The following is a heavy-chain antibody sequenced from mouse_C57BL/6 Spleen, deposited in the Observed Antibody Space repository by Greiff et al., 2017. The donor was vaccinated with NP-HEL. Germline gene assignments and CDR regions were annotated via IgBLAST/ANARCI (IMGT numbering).Heavy chain of an antibody. V-gene: IGHV5-17*01. CDR3: ARGGSSYGHFDY. CDR1: GFTFSDYG. CDR2: ISSGSSTI. J-gene: IGHJ2*01. Sequence: DVMLVESGGGLVKPGGSLKLSCAASGFTFSDYGMHWVRQAPEKGLEWVAYISSGSSTIYYADTVKGRFTISRDNAKNTLFLQMTSLRSEDTAMYYCARGGSSYGHFDYWGQGTTLTVSS. D-gene: IGHD1-1*01.